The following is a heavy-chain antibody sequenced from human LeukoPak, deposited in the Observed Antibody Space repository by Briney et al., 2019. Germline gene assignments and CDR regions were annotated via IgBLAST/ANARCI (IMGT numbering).Heavy chain of an antibody. CDR1: GGTFSSYA. J-gene: IGHJ4*02. CDR3: ARGSVGGWELPRFDY. D-gene: IGHD1-26*01. V-gene: IGHV1-69*13. CDR2: IIPIFGTA. Sequence: ASVKVSCKASGGTFSSYAISWVRQAPGQGLEWMGGIIPIFGTANYAQKFQGRVTITADGSTSTAYMELSSLRSEDTAVYYCARGSVGGWELPRFDYWGQGTLVTVSS.